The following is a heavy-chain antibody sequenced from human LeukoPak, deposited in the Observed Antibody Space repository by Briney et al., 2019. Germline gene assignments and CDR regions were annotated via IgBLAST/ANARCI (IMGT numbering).Heavy chain of an antibody. Sequence: GGSLRLSCAASGFTFSSYSMNWVRQAPGKGLEWVSSISSSSSSYIYYADSVKGRFTISRDNAKNSLYLQMNSLRAEDTAVYYCARAVIAVAGRCFDYWGQGTLVTVSS. V-gene: IGHV3-21*01. D-gene: IGHD6-19*01. J-gene: IGHJ4*02. CDR3: ARAVIAVAGRCFDY. CDR2: ISSSSSSYI. CDR1: GFTFSSYS.